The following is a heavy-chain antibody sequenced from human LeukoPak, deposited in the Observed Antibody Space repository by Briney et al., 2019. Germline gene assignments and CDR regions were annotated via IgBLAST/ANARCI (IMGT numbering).Heavy chain of an antibody. D-gene: IGHD3-22*01. V-gene: IGHV4-61*08. J-gene: IGHJ4*02. Sequence: SETLSLTCTVSGGSISSGDYYWSWIRQPPGKGLEWIGYIYYSGSTNYNPSLKSRVTISVDTSKNQFSLKLSSVTAADTAVYYCAGDASYYYDSSGFAFDYWGQGTLVTVSS. CDR3: AGDASYYYDSSGFAFDY. CDR2: IYYSGST. CDR1: GGSISSGDYY.